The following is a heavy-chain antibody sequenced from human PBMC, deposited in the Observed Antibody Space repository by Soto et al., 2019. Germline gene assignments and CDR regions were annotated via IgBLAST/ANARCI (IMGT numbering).Heavy chain of an antibody. D-gene: IGHD3-3*01. V-gene: IGHV4-34*01. J-gene: IGHJ4*02. CDR3: ARAYDFWSGYLIDY. Sequence: SETLSLTCAVYGGSFSGYYWSWIRQPPGKGLEWIGEINHSGSTNYNPSLESRVTISVDTSKNQFSLKLSSVTAADTAVYYCARAYDFWSGYLIDYWGQGTLVTVSS. CDR2: INHSGST. CDR1: GGSFSGYY.